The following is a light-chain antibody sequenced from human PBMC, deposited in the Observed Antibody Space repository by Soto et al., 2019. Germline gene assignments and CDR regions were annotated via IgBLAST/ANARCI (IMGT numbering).Light chain of an antibody. CDR2: GNS. Sequence: QSVLTQPPSVSGARGQRVTISCTGSSSNIGAGYDVHWYQQLPGTAPKLLIYGNSNRPSGVPDRFSGSKSGTSASLAITGFQAEDEADYYCQSYDSSLSGSVFGGGTKLTVL. CDR3: QSYDSSLSGSV. CDR1: SSNIGAGYD. V-gene: IGLV1-40*01. J-gene: IGLJ2*01.